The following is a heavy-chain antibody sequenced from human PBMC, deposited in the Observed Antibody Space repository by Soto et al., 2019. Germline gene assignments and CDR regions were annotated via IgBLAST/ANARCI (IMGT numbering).Heavy chain of an antibody. CDR2: INAGNGNT. Sequence: ASVKVSCKASGYTFTSYAMHWVRQAPGQRLEWMGWINAGNGNTKYSQKFQGRVTITRDTSASTAYMELSSLRSEDTAVYYCARVGDSSGYYYVGSAFDIWGQGTMVTASS. J-gene: IGHJ3*02. V-gene: IGHV1-3*01. D-gene: IGHD3-22*01. CDR3: ARVGDSSGYYYVGSAFDI. CDR1: GYTFTSYA.